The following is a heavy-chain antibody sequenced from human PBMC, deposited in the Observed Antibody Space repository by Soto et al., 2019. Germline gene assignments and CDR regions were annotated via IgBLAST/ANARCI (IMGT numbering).Heavy chain of an antibody. J-gene: IGHJ4*02. V-gene: IGHV3-74*01. CDR1: GFTFSSYW. Sequence: PGGSLRLSCAASGFTFSSYWMHWVRQAPGKGLVWVSRINSDWSSTSYADSVKGRFTISRDNAKNTLYLQMNSLRAEDTAVYYCAIRASYYDSSGYFDYWGQGTLVTVSS. CDR3: AIRASYYDSSGYFDY. CDR2: INSDWSST. D-gene: IGHD3-22*01.